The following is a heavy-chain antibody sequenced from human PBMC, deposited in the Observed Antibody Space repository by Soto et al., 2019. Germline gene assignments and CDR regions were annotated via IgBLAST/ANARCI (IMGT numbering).Heavy chain of an antibody. Sequence: QVQLVQSGAEVKKPGSSVKVSCKASGGTFSSYAISWVRQAPGQGLEWMGGIIPIFGTANYAQKFQGRVTITADESTSTAYMELSSLRSEDTAVYYWGRFRIPSIAVAVHFAYWGQGTLVTVSS. D-gene: IGHD6-19*01. CDR3: GRFRIPSIAVAVHFAY. CDR2: IIPIFGTA. J-gene: IGHJ4*02. CDR1: GGTFSSYA. V-gene: IGHV1-69*01.